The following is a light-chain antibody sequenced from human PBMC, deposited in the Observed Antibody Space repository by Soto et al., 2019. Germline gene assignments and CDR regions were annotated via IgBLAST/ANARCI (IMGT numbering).Light chain of an antibody. CDR3: AAWDDSLNGLYV. J-gene: IGLJ1*01. Sequence: QSVLTQPPSASGTPGQRVTISCSGSSSNINWYQQLPGTAPKLLIYSNNQRPSGVPDRFSGSKSGTSASLAISGLQSEDEADYYCAAWDDSLNGLYVFGTGTKLTVL. CDR2: SNN. V-gene: IGLV1-44*01. CDR1: SSNI.